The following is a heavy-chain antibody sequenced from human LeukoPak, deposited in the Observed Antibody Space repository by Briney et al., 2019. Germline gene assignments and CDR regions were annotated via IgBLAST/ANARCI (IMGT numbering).Heavy chain of an antibody. CDR3: ARVLGCGSFDY. CDR2: ICFIRSNK. V-gene: IGHV3-33*01. D-gene: IGHD5-18*01. Sequence: GRSLRLSCAASAFTFSSFGMHWVRQAPGKGLEWVAVICFIRSNKYYADSVKGRFTISRDNSNNTLYLQMNSLRAEDTAVYYCARVLGCGSFDYWGQGTLVAVSS. CDR1: AFTFSSFG. J-gene: IGHJ4*02.